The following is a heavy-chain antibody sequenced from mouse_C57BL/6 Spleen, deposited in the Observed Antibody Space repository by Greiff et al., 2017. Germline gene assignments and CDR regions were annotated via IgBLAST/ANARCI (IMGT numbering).Heavy chain of an antibody. CDR1: GYAFSSYW. V-gene: IGHV1-80*01. CDR2: IYPGDGDT. D-gene: IGHD6-1*01. Sequence: VQLQQSGAELVKPGASVKISCKASGYAFSSYWMNWVKQRPGKGLEWIGQIYPGDGDTNYNGKFKGKATLTADKSSSTAYMQLSSLTSEDSAVYFCARDLLSYAMDYWGQGTSVTVSS. CDR3: ARDLLSYAMDY. J-gene: IGHJ4*01.